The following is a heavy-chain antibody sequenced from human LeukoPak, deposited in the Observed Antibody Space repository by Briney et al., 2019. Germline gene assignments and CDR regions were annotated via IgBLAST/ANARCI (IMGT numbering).Heavy chain of an antibody. J-gene: IGHJ4*02. CDR2: ISSSSSTM. Sequence: GGSLRLSCAASGFTFSSYSMNWVRQAPGKGLEWVSYISSSSSTMYYADSEKGRFIISRDNAKNSLYLQMNSLRAEDTAVYCCARVTRIYSVDYWGQGTLATVSS. CDR1: GFTFSSYS. V-gene: IGHV3-48*01. CDR3: ARVTRIYSVDY. D-gene: IGHD4-23*01.